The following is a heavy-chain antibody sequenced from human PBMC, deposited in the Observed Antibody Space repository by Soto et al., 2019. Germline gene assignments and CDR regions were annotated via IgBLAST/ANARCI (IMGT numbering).Heavy chain of an antibody. CDR2: ISYDDTIK. Sequence: GGSLRLSCAASGLSLSSSAMYWVRLAPGKGPEWVALISYDDTIKSYTDSVKGRFTISRDNSKNTLYLQMHSLRPEDTAVYYCARVLDGTFDYWGRGTLVTVSS. J-gene: IGHJ4*02. CDR3: ARVLDGTFDY. CDR1: GLSLSSSA. D-gene: IGHD1-1*01. V-gene: IGHV3-30-3*01.